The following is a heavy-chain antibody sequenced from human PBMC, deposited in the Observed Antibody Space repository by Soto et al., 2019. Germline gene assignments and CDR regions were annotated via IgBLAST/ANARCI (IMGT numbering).Heavy chain of an antibody. Sequence: EVQLVESGGDLVRPGGSMTVSGVGSGLTFDIHNLHWVCQGPGQGLECLAFINSRSNTIYYADSVKARFTISRDDAKNSLFLHMNSLPAEDSAVYNCARDGNYAQYVVDYSNMDVWGRGTTVTVSS. D-gene: IGHD3-3*01. J-gene: IGHJ6*02. V-gene: IGHV3-48*03. CDR1: GLTFDIHN. CDR3: ARDGNYAQYVVDYSNMDV. CDR2: INSRSNTI.